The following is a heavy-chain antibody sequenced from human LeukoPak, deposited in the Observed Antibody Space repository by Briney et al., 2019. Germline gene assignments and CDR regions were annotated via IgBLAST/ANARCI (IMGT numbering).Heavy chain of an antibody. J-gene: IGHJ4*02. D-gene: IGHD3-22*01. CDR3: VRDAVYYDGSGYYKVLDY. V-gene: IGHV3-21*01. CDR2: ITSSSDYI. Sequence: GGSLRLSCAASGFTFSSHSMNWVRQGPGKGLEWVSVITSSSDYIYYADSLKGRFTVSRDNAKNSQFLQVNSLIAEATAEYYCVRDAVYYDGSGYYKVLDYWGQGTLVTVSS. CDR1: GFTFSSHS.